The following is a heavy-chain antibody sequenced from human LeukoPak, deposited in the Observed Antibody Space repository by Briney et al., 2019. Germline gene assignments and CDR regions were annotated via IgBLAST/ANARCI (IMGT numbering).Heavy chain of an antibody. V-gene: IGHV1-2*02. CDR1: GYTFTGYY. J-gene: IGHJ6*03. CDR2: INPNSGVT. CDR3: ARGRVMFSYYYYMDV. D-gene: IGHD3-10*02. Sequence: ASVTVSCKASGYTFTGYYMHWMRQAPGQGLEWMGWINPNSGVTNYAQKFQGRVTMTRDTSISTAYMELSRLRSDDTAVYYCARGRVMFSYYYYMDVWGKGTTVTISS.